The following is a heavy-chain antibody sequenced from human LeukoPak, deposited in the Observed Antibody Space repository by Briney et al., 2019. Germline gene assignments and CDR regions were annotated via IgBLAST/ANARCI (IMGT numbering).Heavy chain of an antibody. CDR2: IKQDGSEK. CDR1: GFSFSDYW. J-gene: IGHJ4*02. CDR3: AGVDVDGFDY. Sequence: PGGSLRLSCAASGFSFSDYWMTWVRQAPGKGLEWVANIKQDGSEKYSVDSVKGRFAISRDNAKNSLYLQMNSLRAEDTAVYYCAGVDVDGFDYWGQGTLVTVSS. D-gene: IGHD3/OR15-3a*01. V-gene: IGHV3-7*04.